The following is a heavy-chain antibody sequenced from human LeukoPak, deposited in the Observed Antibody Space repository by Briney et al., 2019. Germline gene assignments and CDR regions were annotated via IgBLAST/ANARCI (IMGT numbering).Heavy chain of an antibody. J-gene: IGHJ6*03. V-gene: IGHV3-53*01. CDR2: SGSTT. CDR3: AREGYYYYYMDV. Sequence: SGSTTYYADSVKGRFTISRDNSKNTLYLQMNSLRAEDTAVYYCAREGYYYYYMDVWGKGTTVTISS.